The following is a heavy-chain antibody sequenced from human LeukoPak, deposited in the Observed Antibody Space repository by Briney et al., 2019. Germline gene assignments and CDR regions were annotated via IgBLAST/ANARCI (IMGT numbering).Heavy chain of an antibody. J-gene: IGHJ4*02. CDR1: GGSISSSSYY. D-gene: IGHD3-22*01. Sequence: SETLSPTCTVSGGSISSSSYYWSWIRQPPGKGLEWIGYIYHSGSTYYNPSLKSRVTISVDRSKNQFSLKLSSVTAADTAVYYCARVSIVVVILDYWGQGTLVTVSS. V-gene: IGHV4-30-2*01. CDR3: ARVSIVVVILDY. CDR2: IYHSGST.